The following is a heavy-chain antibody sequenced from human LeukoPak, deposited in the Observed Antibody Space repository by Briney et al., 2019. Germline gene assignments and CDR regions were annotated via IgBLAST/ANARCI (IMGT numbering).Heavy chain of an antibody. D-gene: IGHD2-15*01. CDR2: IYYSGTT. V-gene: IGHV4-59*12. CDR1: GGSISSYY. J-gene: IGHJ5*02. CDR3: ARGRGGGGSSNNWFDP. Sequence: SETLSLTCTVSGGSISSYYWSWIRQPPGNGPQRIAYIYYSGTTNYNPSLKSRVTISVDTSKNQFSLNLISVTAADTAVYFCARGRGGGGSSNNWFDPWGQGTLVTVSS.